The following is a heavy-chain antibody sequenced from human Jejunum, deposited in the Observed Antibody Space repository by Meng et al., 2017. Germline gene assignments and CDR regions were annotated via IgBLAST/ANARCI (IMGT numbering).Heavy chain of an antibody. J-gene: IGHJ4*02. Sequence: QVQIQQWGAGLLRPSETLSLTCAVYGASFSGYKWNWIRQPPGKGLEWIGEINHSGSTTYNPSLKSRVTMSVDTSKNQFSLKVDSVSAADTAVYYCARGGYYSFDYWGQGTLVTVSS. CDR3: ARGGYYSFDY. V-gene: IGHV4-34*01. CDR2: INHSGST. D-gene: IGHD5-18*01. CDR1: GASFSGYK.